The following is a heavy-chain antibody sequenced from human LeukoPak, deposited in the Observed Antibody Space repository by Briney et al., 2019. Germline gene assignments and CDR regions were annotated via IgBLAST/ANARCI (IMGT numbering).Heavy chain of an antibody. CDR1: GLTFTSHA. Sequence: GGSLRLSCAASGLTFTSHAMSWVRQAPGKGLEWVSGISGSGETIYYVDCAKGRFTISRDNSKNTLNLQMNSLRAEDTAVYYCTNGLGIRYYYGMDVWGHGTTVTVSS. D-gene: IGHD3-16*01. CDR2: ISGSGETI. J-gene: IGHJ6*02. V-gene: IGHV3-23*01. CDR3: TNGLGIRYYYGMDV.